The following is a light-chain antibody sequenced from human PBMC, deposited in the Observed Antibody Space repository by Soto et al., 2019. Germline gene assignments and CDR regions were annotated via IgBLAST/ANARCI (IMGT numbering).Light chain of an antibody. CDR1: RSDIGDSNF. CDR3: SLYISGSTYV. Sequence: QSALTQPASVSGSPGQSVTISCTGPRSDIGDSNFISWYQHSPGKAPRLLIYEVNNRPSGVSRRFSGSKSGSTASLTISGLQAEDEADYYCSLYISGSTYVFGTGTKLTVL. V-gene: IGLV2-14*01. CDR2: EVN. J-gene: IGLJ1*01.